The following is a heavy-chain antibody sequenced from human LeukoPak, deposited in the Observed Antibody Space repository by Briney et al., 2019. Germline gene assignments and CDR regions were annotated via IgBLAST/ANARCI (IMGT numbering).Heavy chain of an antibody. CDR1: GFTFSSYW. CDR2: INSDGSST. D-gene: IGHD5-18*01. V-gene: IGHV3-74*01. J-gene: IGHJ6*02. CDR3: AKDGLNDTAMVSYYYYGMDV. Sequence: GGSLRLSCAASGFTFSSYWMHWVRQAPGKGLVWVSRINSDGSSTSYADSVKGRFTISRDNSKNTLYLQMNSLRAEDTAVYYCAKDGLNDTAMVSYYYYGMDVWGQGTTVTVSS.